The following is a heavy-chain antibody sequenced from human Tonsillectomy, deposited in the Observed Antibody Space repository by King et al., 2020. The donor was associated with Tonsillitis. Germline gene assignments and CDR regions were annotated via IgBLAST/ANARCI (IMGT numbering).Heavy chain of an antibody. CDR3: ASPTPGQLLPIDY. Sequence: HVQLVESGGGLAKPGGSLRLSCAASGFTFSDYYMTWISQAPGKGLEWVSYISSSGSTIYYADSVKGRFTISRDNAKNSLYLQMNSLRAEDTAVYYCASPTPGQLLPIDYWGQGTLVTVSS. CDR2: ISSSGSTI. CDR1: GFTFSDYY. V-gene: IGHV3-11*01. J-gene: IGHJ4*02. D-gene: IGHD2-2*01.